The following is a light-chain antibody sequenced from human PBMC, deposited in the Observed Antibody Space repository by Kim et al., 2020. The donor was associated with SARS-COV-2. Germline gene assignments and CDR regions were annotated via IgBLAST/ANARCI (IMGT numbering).Light chain of an antibody. CDR1: SLRSYS. CDR2: GYN. Sequence: AFGQTVRITCQGDSLRSYSASWYQQKPGQAPVVVIYGYNNRPSGIPDRFSGSSSGNTASLSITGAQAEDEADYYCNSRDTSGNHLLFGGGTQLTVL. V-gene: IGLV3-19*01. CDR3: NSRDTSGNHLL. J-gene: IGLJ3*02.